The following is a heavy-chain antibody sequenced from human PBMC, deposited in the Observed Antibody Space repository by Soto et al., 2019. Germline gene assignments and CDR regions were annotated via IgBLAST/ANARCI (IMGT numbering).Heavy chain of an antibody. CDR3: AKDRWDGNSAPDDRLYYYYGMDV. J-gene: IGHJ6*02. CDR1: GFTFSSYG. Sequence: QVQLVESGGGVVQPGRSLRLSCAASGFTFSSYGMHWVRQAPGKGLEWVAVISYDGSNKYYADSVKGRFTISRDNSKNTLYLQMNSLRAEDTAVYYCAKDRWDGNSAPDDRLYYYYGMDVWGQGTTVTVSS. D-gene: IGHD1-26*01. CDR2: ISYDGSNK. V-gene: IGHV3-30*18.